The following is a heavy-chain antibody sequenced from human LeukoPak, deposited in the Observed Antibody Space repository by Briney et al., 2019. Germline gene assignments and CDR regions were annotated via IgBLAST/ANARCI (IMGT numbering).Heavy chain of an antibody. CDR2: INPNSGGT. CDR1: GYTFTGYY. V-gene: IGHV1-2*02. Sequence: ASVKVSCKASGYTFTGYYMHWVRQAPGQGLEWMGWINPNSGGTNYAQKFQGRVTMTRDTSISTAYMELSRLRSDDTAVYYCARLDSSSHVAFDIWGQGTMVTVSS. D-gene: IGHD6-13*01. J-gene: IGHJ3*02. CDR3: ARLDSSSHVAFDI.